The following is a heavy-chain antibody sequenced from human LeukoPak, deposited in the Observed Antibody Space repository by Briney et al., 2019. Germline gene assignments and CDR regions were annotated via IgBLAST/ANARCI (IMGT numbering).Heavy chain of an antibody. J-gene: IGHJ4*02. Sequence: GGSLRLSCAASGFTFSTYWMHWVRQPPEKGLLWVSHINPDGSTTNYVDSVKGRFTISRDNAKNTLYLQMNNLRVEDTAVYYCARDVSGRDDYWGQGTLVIVSS. CDR2: INPDGSTT. CDR3: ARDVSGRDDY. V-gene: IGHV3-74*01. D-gene: IGHD6-25*01. CDR1: GFTFSTYW.